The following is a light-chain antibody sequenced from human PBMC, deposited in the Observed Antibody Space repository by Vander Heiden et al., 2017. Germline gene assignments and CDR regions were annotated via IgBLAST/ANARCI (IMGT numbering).Light chain of an antibody. Sequence: EIVFTQCPGTLSLYLWERATRSFVASNIITINYLAWYKQKPGQAPRLLIYGASSRATGIPDRFSGSGSGTDFTLTLSRLEPEDFAVYYCQQYGTKRPPFGGGTKVEIK. CDR2: GAS. CDR3: QQYGTKRPP. J-gene: IGKJ4*01. CDR1: NIITINY. V-gene: IGKV3-20*01.